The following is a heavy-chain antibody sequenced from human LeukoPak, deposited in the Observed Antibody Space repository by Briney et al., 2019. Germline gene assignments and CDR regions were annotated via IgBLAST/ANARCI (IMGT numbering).Heavy chain of an antibody. CDR2: ISAYNGNT. V-gene: IGHV1-18*01. D-gene: IGHD3-9*01. CDR3: ARARYFDWLSRGFDY. J-gene: IGHJ4*02. Sequence: ASVKVSCKASGYTFTSYGISWVRQAPGQGLEWMGWISAYNGNTNYAQKPQGRVTMTTDTSTSTAYMELRSLRSDDTAVYYCARARYFDWLSRGFDYWGQGTLVTVSS. CDR1: GYTFTSYG.